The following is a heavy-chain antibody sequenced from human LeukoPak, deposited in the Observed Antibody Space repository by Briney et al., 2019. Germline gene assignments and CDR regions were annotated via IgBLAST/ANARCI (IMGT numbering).Heavy chain of an antibody. V-gene: IGHV1-18*01. CDR3: ARVEEMATIFRFDP. CDR1: GYTFTSYG. D-gene: IGHD5-24*01. Sequence: ASVKVSCKASGYTFTSYGISWVRQAPGQGLEWMGWISAYNGNTNYAQKLQGRVTMTTDTSTSTAYTELRSLRSDDTAVYYCARVEEMATIFRFDPWGQGTLVTVSS. J-gene: IGHJ5*02. CDR2: ISAYNGNT.